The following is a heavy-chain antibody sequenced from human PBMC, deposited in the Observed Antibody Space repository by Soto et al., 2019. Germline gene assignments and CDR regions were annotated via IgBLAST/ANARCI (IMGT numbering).Heavy chain of an antibody. CDR2: ISVTGDT. V-gene: IGHV3-23*01. CDR1: GFTFSSYA. CDR3: AKSLSTATSFDY. J-gene: IGHJ4*02. Sequence: GGSLRLSCAASGFTFSSYAMNWVRQAPGKGPEWVSHISVTGDTYYADSVKGRFTISRDNSKNTLFLQMNSLRAEATAVYYCAKSLSTATSFDYWGQGTPVTVSS.